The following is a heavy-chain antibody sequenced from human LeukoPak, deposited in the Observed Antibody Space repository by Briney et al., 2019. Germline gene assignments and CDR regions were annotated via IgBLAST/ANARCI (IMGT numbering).Heavy chain of an antibody. Sequence: KPGGSLRLSRAASGFSFSSYTMNWVRQAPGKGLEWVSIISSSSTYIYYADSVKGRFTISRDNAKNALYLQMNSLRVEDTAVYYCARDGRCGGDCYASWGQGTLVTVSS. CDR1: GFSFSSYT. D-gene: IGHD2-21*02. J-gene: IGHJ4*02. CDR3: ARDGRCGGDCYAS. CDR2: ISSSSTYI. V-gene: IGHV3-21*01.